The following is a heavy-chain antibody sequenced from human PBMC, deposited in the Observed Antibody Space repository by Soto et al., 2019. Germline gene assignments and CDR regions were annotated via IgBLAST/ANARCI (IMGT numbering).Heavy chain of an antibody. D-gene: IGHD5-18*01. CDR2: MNPNSGNT. CDR3: ARAVDTAMHDAFDI. Sequence: GASVKVSCKASGYTFTSYDINWVRQATGQGLEWMGWMNPNSGNTGYAQKFQGRVTMTRNTSISTAYMELSSLRSEDTAVYYCARAVDTAMHDAFDIWGQGTMVTVSS. J-gene: IGHJ3*02. CDR1: GYTFTSYD. V-gene: IGHV1-8*01.